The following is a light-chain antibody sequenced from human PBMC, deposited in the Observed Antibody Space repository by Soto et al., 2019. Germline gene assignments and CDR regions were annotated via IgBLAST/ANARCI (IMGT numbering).Light chain of an antibody. J-gene: IGKJ5*01. CDR2: LGS. CDR3: MQALQTPH. CDR1: QSLLHSNGYNY. V-gene: IGKV2-28*01. Sequence: DIVMTQSPLSLPVTPGEPASISCRSSQSLLHSNGYNYLDWYLQKPGQSPQLLIYLGSNRASGVPDRCSGSGSGTDFTLKISRVEAEDVGVYYCMQALQTPHFGQGTRLEIK.